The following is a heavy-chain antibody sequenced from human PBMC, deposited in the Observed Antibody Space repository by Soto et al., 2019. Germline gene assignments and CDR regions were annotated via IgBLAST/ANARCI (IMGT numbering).Heavy chain of an antibody. CDR2: IRGFSPYT. CDR3: ARDRGYDAHDYYYNAMDV. Sequence: KPGGSLRLSCVASGFTFRTYTMNWVRQAPGKGLEWVSGIRGFSPYTFYAESVKGRFTISRDNAKNSLYLQMNSLGVEDTAVYYCARDRGYDAHDYYYNAMDVWGQGTMVTVSS. V-gene: IGHV3-21*01. CDR1: GFTFRTYT. J-gene: IGHJ6*02. D-gene: IGHD2-15*01.